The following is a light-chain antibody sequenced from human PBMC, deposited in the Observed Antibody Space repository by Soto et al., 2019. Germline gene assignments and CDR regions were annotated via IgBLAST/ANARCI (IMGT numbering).Light chain of an antibody. V-gene: IGLV4-69*01. CDR3: SSYTSTSTIL. J-gene: IGLJ2*01. CDR1: SGHSNYA. CDR2: LNSDGSH. Sequence: QSVLTQSPSASASLGASVKLTCTLSSGHSNYAIAWHQQQPEKGPRYLMNLNSDGSHTKGDGIPDRFSGSSSGAERYLTIASLQSEDEADYYCSSYTSTSTILFGGGTKLTVL.